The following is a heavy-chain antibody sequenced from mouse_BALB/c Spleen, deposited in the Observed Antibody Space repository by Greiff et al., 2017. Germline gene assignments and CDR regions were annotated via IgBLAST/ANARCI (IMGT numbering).Heavy chain of an antibody. CDR3: ARDTDYDGAY. D-gene: IGHD2-4*01. Sequence: EVKLMESGGGLVQPGGSLRLSCATSGFTFTDYYMSWVRQPPGKALEWLGFIRNKANGYTTEYSASVKGRFTISRDNSQSILYLQMNTLRAEDSATYYCARDTDYDGAYWGQGTLVTVSA. CDR2: IRNKANGYTT. CDR1: GFTFTDYY. V-gene: IGHV7-3*02. J-gene: IGHJ3*01.